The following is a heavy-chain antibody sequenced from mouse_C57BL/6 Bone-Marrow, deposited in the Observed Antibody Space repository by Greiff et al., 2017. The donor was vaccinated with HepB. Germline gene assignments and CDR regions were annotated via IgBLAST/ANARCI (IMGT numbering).Heavy chain of an antibody. J-gene: IGHJ3*01. V-gene: IGHV1-81*01. D-gene: IGHD1-1*01. CDR3: ARRDGSSSSRAY. CDR2: IYPRSGNT. CDR1: GYTFTSYG. Sequence: VQLQESGAELARPGASVKLSCKASGYTFTSYGISWVKQRTGQGLEWIGEIYPRSGNTYYNEKFKGKATLTADKSSSTAYMELRSLTSEDSAVYFCARRDGSSSSRAYWGQGTLVTVSA.